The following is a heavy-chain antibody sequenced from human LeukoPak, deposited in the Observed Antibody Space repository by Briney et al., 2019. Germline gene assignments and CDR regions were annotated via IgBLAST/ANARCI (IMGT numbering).Heavy chain of an antibody. V-gene: IGHV3-30*04. Sequence: GGSLRLSCAASGFTFSSYAMHWVRQAPGKGLEWVALISYDGSINDYADSVKGRFTISRDNSKNTLYLQMNSLRAEDTAVYYCAKGAGMDVWGKGTTVTISS. CDR1: GFTFSSYA. J-gene: IGHJ6*04. CDR3: AKGAGMDV. CDR2: ISYDGSIN.